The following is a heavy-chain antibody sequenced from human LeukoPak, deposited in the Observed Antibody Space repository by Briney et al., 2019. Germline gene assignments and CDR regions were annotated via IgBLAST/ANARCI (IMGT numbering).Heavy chain of an antibody. V-gene: IGHV4-34*01. D-gene: IGHD5-18*01. CDR1: GGSFSGYY. Sequence: PSETLSIICAVYGGSFSGYYWSWIRQPPGKGLEWIGEINHSGSTNYNPSLKSRVTISVDTSKNQFTLNLRSVTAADTAVYYCARDICGYNYGCFDSWGQGTLVTVSS. J-gene: IGHJ4*02. CDR2: INHSGST. CDR3: ARDICGYNYGCFDS.